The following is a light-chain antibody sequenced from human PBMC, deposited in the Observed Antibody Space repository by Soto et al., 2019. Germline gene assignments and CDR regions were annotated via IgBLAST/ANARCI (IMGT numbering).Light chain of an antibody. CDR1: SNDIGGYNY. CDR3: SSYGASSTL. J-gene: IGLJ2*01. Sequence: QSALTQPASVSGSPGQSITIPCTGTSNDIGGYNYVSWYQQHPGKVPKLIIFDVSYRPSGISDRFSGSKSGNTASLTISGLQPEDEADYYCSSYGASSTLFGGGTQLTVL. V-gene: IGLV2-14*03. CDR2: DVS.